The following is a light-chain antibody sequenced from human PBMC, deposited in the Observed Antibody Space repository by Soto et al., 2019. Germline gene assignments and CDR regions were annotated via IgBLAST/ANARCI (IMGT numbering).Light chain of an antibody. CDR1: SSDIGSYNL. CDR3: CSFADRTIFFYV. V-gene: IGLV2-23*02. J-gene: IGLJ1*01. Sequence: QSVLTQPASVSASRGQSINISCTGTSSDIGSYNLVSWYRQYPGKAPQLIIYEVNKRPSGISARFSGSKSGNTASLTISGLQAEDEADYFCCSFADRTIFFYVFGSGTKVTVL. CDR2: EVN.